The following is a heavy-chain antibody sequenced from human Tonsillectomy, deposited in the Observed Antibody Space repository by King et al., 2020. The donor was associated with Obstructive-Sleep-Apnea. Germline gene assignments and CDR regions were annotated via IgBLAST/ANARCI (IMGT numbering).Heavy chain of an antibody. Sequence: VQLQESGPGLVKPSQTLSLTCTVSGGSISSGGYYWSWIRQHPGQGLEWIGYIYYSGSTYYNPSLKSRVTISVDTSKNQFSLKLSSVTAADTAVYYCARGYSDYDILTGYYLSAFDIWGQGTMVTVSS. CDR1: GGSISSGGYY. CDR2: IYYSGST. V-gene: IGHV4-31*03. J-gene: IGHJ3*02. D-gene: IGHD3-9*01. CDR3: ARGYSDYDILTGYYLSAFDI.